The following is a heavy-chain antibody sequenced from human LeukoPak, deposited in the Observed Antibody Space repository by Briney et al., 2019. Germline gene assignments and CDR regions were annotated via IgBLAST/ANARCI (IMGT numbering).Heavy chain of an antibody. CDR1: DYTFTNYG. Sequence: ASVKVSCKASDYTFTNYGVSWVRQAPGQGLEWMGWISAYNGNTNYAQKLQGRVTMTTDTSTSTAYMELRSLRSDDTAAYYCARAGTPGTSYYYGMDVWGQGTTVTVSS. CDR3: ARAGTPGTSYYYGMDV. J-gene: IGHJ6*02. CDR2: ISAYNGNT. V-gene: IGHV1-18*01.